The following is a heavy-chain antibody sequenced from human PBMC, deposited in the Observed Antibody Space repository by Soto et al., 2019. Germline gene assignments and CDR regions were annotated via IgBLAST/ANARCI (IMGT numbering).Heavy chain of an antibody. V-gene: IGHV3-48*01. CDR3: ARVMITVGGVIVSFDY. D-gene: IGHD3-16*02. J-gene: IGHJ4*02. CDR2: ISSSSSTI. Sequence: EVQLVESGGGLVQPGGSLRLSCAASGFTFSSYSMNWVRQAPGKGLEWVSYISSSSSTIYYADSVKGRFTISRDNPNNSLYHQMTGLRAEDTAVYYCARVMITVGGVIVSFDYWGQGTPGTVSS. CDR1: GFTFSSYS.